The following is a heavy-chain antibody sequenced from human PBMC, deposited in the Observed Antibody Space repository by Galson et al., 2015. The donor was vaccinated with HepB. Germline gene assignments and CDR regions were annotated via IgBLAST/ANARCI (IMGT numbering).Heavy chain of an antibody. CDR2: INAGNGST. CDR3: ARPRSGYDFDY. D-gene: IGHD5-12*01. V-gene: IGHV1-3*01. J-gene: IGHJ4*02. Sequence: SVKVSCKASGYTFTSYAMHWVRQAPGQRLEWMGWINAGNGSTKYSQKFQGRVTITRDTSASTAYMELSSLRSEDTAVYYCARPRSGYDFDYWGQGTLVIVSS. CDR1: GYTFTSYA.